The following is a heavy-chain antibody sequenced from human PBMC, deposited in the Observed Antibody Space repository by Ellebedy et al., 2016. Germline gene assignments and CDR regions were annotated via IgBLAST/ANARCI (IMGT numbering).Heavy chain of an antibody. Sequence: GESLKISCAASGFTFSSYGMHWVRQAPGKGLEWVAVISYDGSNKYYADSVKGRFTISRDNSKNTLYLQMNSLRAEDTAVYYCARQWLGCVFDYWGQGTLVTVSS. CDR2: ISYDGSNK. CDR3: ARQWLGCVFDY. J-gene: IGHJ4*02. D-gene: IGHD6-19*01. V-gene: IGHV3-30*12. CDR1: GFTFSSYG.